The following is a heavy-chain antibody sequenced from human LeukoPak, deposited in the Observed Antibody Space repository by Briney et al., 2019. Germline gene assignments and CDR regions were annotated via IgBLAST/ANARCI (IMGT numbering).Heavy chain of an antibody. CDR2: MWCSSSYI. J-gene: IGHJ6*02. V-gene: IGHV3-21*01. Sequence: GGSLRLSCGASGFTFRSYSMNWVRQAPGKGLEWVSSMWCSSSYIYYADSVKGRFTISRDNAKNSLYLQMNSLRAEDTAVYYCARDPYSSSWYGSLYGMDVWGQGTTVTV. CDR1: GFTFRSYS. CDR3: ARDPYSSSWYGSLYGMDV. D-gene: IGHD6-13*01.